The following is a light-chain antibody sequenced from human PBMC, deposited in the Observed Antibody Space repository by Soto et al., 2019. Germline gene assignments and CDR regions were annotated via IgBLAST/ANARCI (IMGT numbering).Light chain of an antibody. CDR1: SSDVGGYNY. J-gene: IGLJ1*01. CDR3: CSYAGSYNPNV. CDR2: DVS. Sequence: QSALTQPRSVSGSPGQSVTISCTGTSSDVGGYNYVSWYQQHPGKAPKLMIYDVSKRPSGVPDRFSGSKSGNTASLTISGIKAEDEADDYCCSYAGSYNPNVFGSGTKVTVL. V-gene: IGLV2-11*01.